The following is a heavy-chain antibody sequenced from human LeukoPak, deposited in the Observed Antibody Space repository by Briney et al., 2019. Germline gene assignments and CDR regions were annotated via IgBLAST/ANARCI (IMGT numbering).Heavy chain of an antibody. Sequence: PGGSLRLTCAASGFTFSSSGMHWVRQAPGKGLEWVAFIRYDGSNKYYADSVKGRFTISRDNSKNTLYLQMNSLRAEDTAVYYCAKDYYDSSGHTDYYFDYWGQGTLVTVSS. CDR3: AKDYYDSSGHTDYYFDY. CDR2: IRYDGSNK. CDR1: GFTFSSSG. D-gene: IGHD3-22*01. V-gene: IGHV3-30*02. J-gene: IGHJ4*02.